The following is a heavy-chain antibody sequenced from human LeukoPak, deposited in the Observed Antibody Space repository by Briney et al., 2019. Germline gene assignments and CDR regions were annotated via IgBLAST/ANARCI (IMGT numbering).Heavy chain of an antibody. Sequence: GASVKVSCKTSGYDFTNYGINWVRQAPGQGLEWMGRINPNSGGTNYTQKFQGRVTMTRDTSINTAYMELSRLRSDDTAVYYCASCRSWLRPFDYWGQGTLVTVSS. CDR2: INPNSGGT. CDR3: ASCRSWLRPFDY. D-gene: IGHD3-22*01. V-gene: IGHV1-2*06. CDR1: GYDFTNYG. J-gene: IGHJ4*02.